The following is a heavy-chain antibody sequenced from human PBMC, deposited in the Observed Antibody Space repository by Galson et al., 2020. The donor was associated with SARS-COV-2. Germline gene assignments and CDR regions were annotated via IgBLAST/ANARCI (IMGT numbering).Heavy chain of an antibody. D-gene: IGHD3-22*01. CDR3: AGVTNYYDVRRNPKRWIER. CDR2: IYHTGIT. J-gene: IGHJ4*02. V-gene: IGHV4-59*12. Sequence: SETLSLTCTVSGGSISRYFWSWIRQSPGRGLEWMGQIYHTGITNYNPSLEGRVTLSIDTPRYQFSLKLRSVTAADTALYFCAGVTNYYDVRRNPKRWIERWGQGTLVTVSS. CDR1: GGSISRYF.